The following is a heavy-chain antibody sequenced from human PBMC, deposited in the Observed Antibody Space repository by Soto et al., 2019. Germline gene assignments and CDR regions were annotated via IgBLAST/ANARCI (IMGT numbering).Heavy chain of an antibody. CDR1: GGSISSYY. CDR3: ARGGYDSSGYYYTGSWFDP. Sequence: PSETLSLTCTVSGGSISSYYWSWIRQPPGKGLEWIGYIYYSGSTNYNPSLKSRVTISVDTSKNQFSLKLSSVTAADTAVYYCARGGYDSSGYYYTGSWFDPWGQGTLVTVSS. V-gene: IGHV4-59*12. J-gene: IGHJ5*02. CDR2: IYYSGST. D-gene: IGHD3-22*01.